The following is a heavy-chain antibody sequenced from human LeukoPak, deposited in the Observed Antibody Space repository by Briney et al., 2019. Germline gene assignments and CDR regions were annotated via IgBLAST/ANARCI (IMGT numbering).Heavy chain of an antibody. CDR3: ARSTYYDFWSGYYPNWFDP. D-gene: IGHD3-3*01. CDR1: GGSISNGDHY. Sequence: PSETLSLTCTVSGGSISNGDHYWSWIRQHPGKGLEWIGHIYYSGSTYYNPSLKSRGIISVETSKNQFSLKLSSVTAADTAVYYCARSTYYDFWSGYYPNWFDPWGQGTLVTVSS. CDR2: IYYSGST. J-gene: IGHJ5*02. V-gene: IGHV4-31*03.